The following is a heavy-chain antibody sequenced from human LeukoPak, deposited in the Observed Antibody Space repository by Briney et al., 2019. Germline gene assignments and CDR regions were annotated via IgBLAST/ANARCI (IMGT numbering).Heavy chain of an antibody. D-gene: IGHD1-7*01. V-gene: IGHV3-30*04. CDR2: ISNGGRDT. J-gene: IGHJ3*02. Sequence: GGSLRLSCAASGFTFSTYAMHWVRQAPAKGLDWVAVISNGGRDTYYADSVKGRFTISRDNSKNTLDLQMNSLRADDTAVYFCARDRHRYRGTNGDGDAFDIWGQGTMVNVTS. CDR1: GFTFSTYA. CDR3: ARDRHRYRGTNGDGDAFDI.